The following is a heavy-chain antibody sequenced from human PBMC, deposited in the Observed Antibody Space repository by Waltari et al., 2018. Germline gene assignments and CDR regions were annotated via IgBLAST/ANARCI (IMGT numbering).Heavy chain of an antibody. CDR1: GFTFDDYT. V-gene: IGHV3-43*01. Sequence: EVQLVESGGVVVQPGGSLRLSCAASGFTFDDYTMPWVRQAPGKGLEWVSLISWDGGSTYYADSVKGRFTISRDNSKNSLYLQMNSLRTEDTALYYCAKDNHYDSSGYYMRGWFDPWGQGTLVTVSS. D-gene: IGHD3-22*01. J-gene: IGHJ5*02. CDR3: AKDNHYDSSGYYMRGWFDP. CDR2: ISWDGGST.